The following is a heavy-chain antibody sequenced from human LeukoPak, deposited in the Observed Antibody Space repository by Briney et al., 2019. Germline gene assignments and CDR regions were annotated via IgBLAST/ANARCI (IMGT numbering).Heavy chain of an antibody. J-gene: IGHJ5*02. CDR2: IYYSGST. CDR1: GGSIRSSNYY. CDR3: ARLFYYDSSGPPS. Sequence: KSSETLSLTCNVFGGSIRSSNYYWGWIRQPPGKGLEWIGSIYYSGSTYYNPSLKSRVTISVDTSNNQFSLKVRSATATDTAVYYCARLFYYDSSGPPSWGQGTLVTVSS. D-gene: IGHD3-22*01. V-gene: IGHV4-39*01.